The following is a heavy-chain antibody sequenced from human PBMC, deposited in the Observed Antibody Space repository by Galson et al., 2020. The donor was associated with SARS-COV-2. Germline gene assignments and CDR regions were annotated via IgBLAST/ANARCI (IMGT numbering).Heavy chain of an antibody. CDR3: ASILNYYDSSGYLYYFDY. CDR2: IYYSGST. J-gene: IGHJ4*02. V-gene: IGHV4-39*07. CDR1: GGSISSSSYY. D-gene: IGHD3-22*01. Sequence: ASETLSLTCTVSGGSISSSSYYWGWIRQPPGKGLEWIGSIYYSGSTYYNPSLKSRVTISVDTSKNQFSLKLSSVTAADTAVYYCASILNYYDSSGYLYYFDYWCQGTLVTVSS.